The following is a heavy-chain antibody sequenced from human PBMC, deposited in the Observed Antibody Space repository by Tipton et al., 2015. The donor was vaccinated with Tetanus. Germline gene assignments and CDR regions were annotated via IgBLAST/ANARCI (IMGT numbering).Heavy chain of an antibody. D-gene: IGHD3-10*01. Sequence: GLVKPSETLSLTCAVYGGSFSGYYWSWIRQPPGKGLEWIGEINHSGSTNYNPSLKSRVTISVDTSKNQFSLKLSSVTAADTAVYYCARGLIGSGGNWFDPWGQGTLVTVSS. CDR3: ARGLIGSGGNWFDP. V-gene: IGHV4-34*01. CDR2: INHSGST. CDR1: GGSFSGYY. J-gene: IGHJ5*02.